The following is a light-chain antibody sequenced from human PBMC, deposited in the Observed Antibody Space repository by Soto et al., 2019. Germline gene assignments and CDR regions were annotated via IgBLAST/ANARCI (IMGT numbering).Light chain of an antibody. J-gene: IGLJ2*01. CDR3: TSYTPGGAFVV. CDR1: SSDIGAYNY. V-gene: IGLV2-11*01. CDR2: DVY. Sequence: QSALTQPRSVSGSPGQSVTISCTGSSSDIGAYNYVFWYKQYPGKSPKLMIYDVYKRPSGVPDRFSGSKSGNTASLTISGLQAEDEANYYCTSYTPGGAFVVFGGGTKLTVL.